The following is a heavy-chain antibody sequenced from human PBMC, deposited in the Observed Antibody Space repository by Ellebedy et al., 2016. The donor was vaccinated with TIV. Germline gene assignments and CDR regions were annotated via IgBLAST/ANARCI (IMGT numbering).Heavy chain of an antibody. D-gene: IGHD3-22*01. J-gene: IGHJ4*02. CDR2: IYYSGST. V-gene: IGHV4-59*01. CDR1: GGSISSYY. Sequence: MPSETLSLTCTVSGGSISSYYWSWIRQPPGKGLEWIGYIYYSGSTNYNPSLKSRVTISVDTSKNQFSLKLSSVTAADTAVYYCATYYYDSSGYAYFDYWGQGTLVTVSS. CDR3: ATYYYDSSGYAYFDY.